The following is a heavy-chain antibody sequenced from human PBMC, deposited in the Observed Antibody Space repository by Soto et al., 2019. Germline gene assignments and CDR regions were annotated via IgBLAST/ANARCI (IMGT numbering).Heavy chain of an antibody. Sequence: GASVKVSCKASDYTFASYGVSWVRQAPGQGLEWMGWISAYTGNTNYAQKFQGRVTLTTDTSTSTAYMELRSLTSDDTALYYCARDVDERLTGYYIPFDYWGQGTQVTVYS. CDR2: ISAYTGNT. CDR3: ARDVDERLTGYYIPFDY. J-gene: IGHJ4*02. D-gene: IGHD3-9*01. CDR1: DYTFASYG. V-gene: IGHV1-18*01.